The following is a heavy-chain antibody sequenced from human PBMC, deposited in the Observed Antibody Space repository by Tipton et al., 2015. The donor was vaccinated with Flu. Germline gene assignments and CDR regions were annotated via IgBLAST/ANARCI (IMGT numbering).Heavy chain of an antibody. CDR2: FYHSGST. CDR3: ARDLTTIFGGAFDN. V-gene: IGHV4-38-2*02. Sequence: LRLSCTVSGHSISSGYYWGWIRQSPGKGLEWIASFYHSGSTSFNPSLRSRVTVSVDTSKNQFSLKLNSVTAADTAVYYCARDLTTIFGGAFDNWGPGTLVTVSS. D-gene: IGHD3-3*01. J-gene: IGHJ4*02. CDR1: GHSISSGYY.